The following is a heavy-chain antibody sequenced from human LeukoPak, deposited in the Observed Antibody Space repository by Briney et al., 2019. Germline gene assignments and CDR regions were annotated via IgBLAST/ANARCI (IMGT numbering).Heavy chain of an antibody. CDR3: ARDGAVWDGYNLYYFDY. D-gene: IGHD5-24*01. Sequence: GGSLRLPCAASGFTFSSYSMNWVRQAPGKGLEWVAVISYDGSNKYYADSVKGRFTISRDNSKNTLYLQMNSLRAEDTAVYYCARDGAVWDGYNLYYFDYWGQGTLVTVSS. CDR2: ISYDGSNK. J-gene: IGHJ4*02. CDR1: GFTFSSYS. V-gene: IGHV3-30*03.